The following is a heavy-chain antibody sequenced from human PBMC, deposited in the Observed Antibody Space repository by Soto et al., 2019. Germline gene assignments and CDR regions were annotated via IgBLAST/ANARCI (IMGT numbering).Heavy chain of an antibody. CDR3: ATYYDSSGPSFDY. Sequence: PSETLSITCTVSGGSISSGDHYWSWVRQPPGKGLEWIAYIYYRGTTYYNPSLKSRVTMSVDTSKSQFSLSLNSVTAADTAVYYCATYYDSSGPSFDYWGQGTLITVSS. CDR2: IYYRGTT. V-gene: IGHV4-30-4*01. D-gene: IGHD3-22*01. CDR1: GGSISSGDHY. J-gene: IGHJ4*02.